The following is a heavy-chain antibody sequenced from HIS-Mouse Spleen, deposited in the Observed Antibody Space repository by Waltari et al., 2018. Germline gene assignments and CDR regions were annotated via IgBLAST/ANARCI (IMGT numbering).Heavy chain of an antibody. V-gene: IGHV3-7*01. CDR1: GFTFCSYW. Sequence: EVQLVESGGGLVQPGGSMRLSCAASGFTFCSYWLRWVRQAPGKGLEWVANIKQDGSEKYYVDSVKGRFTISRDNAKNSLYLQMNSLRAEDTAVYYCAREPHYGGNSHFDYWGQGTLVTVSS. CDR3: AREPHYGGNSHFDY. CDR2: IKQDGSEK. D-gene: IGHD4-17*01. J-gene: IGHJ4*02.